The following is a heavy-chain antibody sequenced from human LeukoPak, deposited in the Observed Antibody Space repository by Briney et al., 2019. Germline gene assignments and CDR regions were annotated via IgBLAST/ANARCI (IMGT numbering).Heavy chain of an antibody. CDR3: AKSAPQPVLRWFGP. CDR2: ISYDGSNK. D-gene: IGHD6-13*01. V-gene: IGHV3-30-3*02. J-gene: IGHJ5*02. Sequence: PGRSLRLSCAASGFTFSSYAMHWVRQAPGKGLEWVAVISYDGSNKYYADSVKGRFTISRDNSKNTLFLQMNSLRAEDTAVYYCAKSAPQPVLRWFGPWGQGTLVTVSS. CDR1: GFTFSSYA.